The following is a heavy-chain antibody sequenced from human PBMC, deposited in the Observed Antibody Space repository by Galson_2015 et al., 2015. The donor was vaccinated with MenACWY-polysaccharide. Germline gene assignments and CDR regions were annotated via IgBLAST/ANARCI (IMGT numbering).Heavy chain of an antibody. D-gene: IGHD3-22*01. V-gene: IGHV3-48*01. CDR1: GFTFSRYS. CDR2: ISSSGSTI. Sequence: SLRLSCAASGFTFSRYSMNWVRQAPGKGLEWVSYISSSGSTIHYADSVKGRFTISRDNAKNSLYLQMNSLRAEDTAVYYCASVCYDSSDSYGDFDYWGQGTLVAVSS. CDR3: ASVCYDSSDSYGDFDY. J-gene: IGHJ4*02.